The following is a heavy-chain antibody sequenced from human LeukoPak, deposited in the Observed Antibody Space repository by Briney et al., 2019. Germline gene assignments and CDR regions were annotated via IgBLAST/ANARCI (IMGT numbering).Heavy chain of an antibody. CDR2: IIPIFGTA. CDR3: ARVVYYDFWSGYPDY. CDR1: GGTFSSYA. J-gene: IGHJ4*02. Sequence: ASVKVSCKASGGTFSSYAISWVRQAPGQGLEWMGGIIPIFGTANYAQKFQGRVTITTDESMSTAYMELSSLRSEDTAVYYCARVVYYDFWSGYPDYWGQGTLVTVSS. V-gene: IGHV1-69*05. D-gene: IGHD3-3*01.